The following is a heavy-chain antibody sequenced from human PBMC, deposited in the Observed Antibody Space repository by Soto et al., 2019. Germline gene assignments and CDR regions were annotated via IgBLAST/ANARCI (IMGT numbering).Heavy chain of an antibody. CDR3: ARAQYYEFWSTYYTYYYYGMDV. D-gene: IGHD3-3*01. CDR2: IIPILGTT. J-gene: IGHJ6*02. CDR1: GGTFSSYA. V-gene: IGHV1-69*01. Sequence: QVQLVQSGAEMKKPGSSVKVSCKASGGTFSSYAISWVRHAPGQGLEWMGGIIPILGTTNYALTFQGRVTITADESTSTAYLALSSLRSEDTAVYYCARAQYYEFWSTYYTYYYYGMDVWGQGTTVTVSS.